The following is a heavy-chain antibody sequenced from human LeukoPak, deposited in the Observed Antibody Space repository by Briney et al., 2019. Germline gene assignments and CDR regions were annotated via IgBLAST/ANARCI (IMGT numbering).Heavy chain of an antibody. V-gene: IGHV4-61*02. CDR3: ARVYSGSTLDY. Sequence: SQTLSLTCTVSGDSISSGSYYWSWIRQPAGKGLEWIGRVYTSGSTSYNPSLKSRVTISVDKSKNQFSLKLSSVTAADTAVYYCARVYSGSTLDYWGQGTLVTVSS. CDR1: GDSISSGSYY. J-gene: IGHJ4*02. D-gene: IGHD3-10*01. CDR2: VYTSGST.